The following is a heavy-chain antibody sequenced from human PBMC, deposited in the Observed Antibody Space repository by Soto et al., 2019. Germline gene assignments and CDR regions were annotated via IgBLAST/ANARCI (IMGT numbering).Heavy chain of an antibody. CDR2: INSDGSST. V-gene: IGHV3-74*01. CDR1: GFTFSSYC. Sequence: EVQLVESGGGLVHPGGSLRLSCAASGFTFSSYCMHWVRQAPGKGLVWVSRINSDGSSTSYADSVKGRFTISRDNAKNTLYLQMNSLRAEDTAVYYCARDQDYYDHDYFDYWGQGTLVTVSS. J-gene: IGHJ4*02. CDR3: ARDQDYYDHDYFDY. D-gene: IGHD3-22*01.